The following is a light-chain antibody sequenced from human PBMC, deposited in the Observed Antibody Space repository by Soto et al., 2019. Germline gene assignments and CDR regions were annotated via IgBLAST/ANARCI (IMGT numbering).Light chain of an antibody. V-gene: IGLV3-1*01. CDR1: KLEDKY. CDR2: QDR. Sequence: SYELTQPPSVSVSPGHTASITCSGDKLEDKYACWYQQKPGQSPLLVIYQDRKRPSGIPERFSGSNSGNTATLTISGTQAMDEADYYCQAWDNSTAVFGGGTKVTVL. J-gene: IGLJ2*01. CDR3: QAWDNSTAV.